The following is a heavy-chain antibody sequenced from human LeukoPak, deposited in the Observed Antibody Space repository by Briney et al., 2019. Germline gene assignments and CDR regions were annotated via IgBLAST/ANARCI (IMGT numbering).Heavy chain of an antibody. V-gene: IGHV3-15*01. J-gene: IGHJ4*02. D-gene: IGHD6-13*01. CDR1: GFTFTNAW. Sequence: KAGGSLRLSCAASGFTFTNAWMTWVRQAPGKGLEWVARIKSEVNGGTTDYAAPVKGRFTISRDDSKSMVFLQMNSLKTEDTAVYYCVTVTSISSGIWWGQGTLVAVSS. CDR3: VTVTSISSGIW. CDR2: IKSEVNGGTT.